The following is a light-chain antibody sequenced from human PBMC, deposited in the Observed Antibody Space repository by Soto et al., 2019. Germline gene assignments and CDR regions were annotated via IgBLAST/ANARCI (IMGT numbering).Light chain of an antibody. J-gene: IGKJ1*01. V-gene: IGKV1-5*01. CDR1: QSISSW. CDR2: DAS. CDR3: QQYNSYSQT. Sequence: DIQMTQSPSTLSASVGDRVTITCRSSQSISSWLAWYQQKPGKAPKLLIYDASSLDSGVPARLSGSGSGTEFTLTISSLQPDDFATYYCQQYNSYSQTCGQGTKVEI.